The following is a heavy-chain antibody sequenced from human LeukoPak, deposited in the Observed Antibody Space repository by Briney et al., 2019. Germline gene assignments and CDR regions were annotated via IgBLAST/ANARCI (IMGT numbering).Heavy chain of an antibody. CDR3: AKGAEGFGELLSYFDY. V-gene: IGHV3-9*01. J-gene: IGHJ4*02. Sequence: PGRSLRLSCAASGFTFDDYAMHWVRQAPGKGLEWVSGISWNSGSIGYADSVKGRFTISRDNAKNSLYLQMNSLRAEDTALYYCAKGAEGFGELLSYFDYWGQGTLVTVSS. CDR2: ISWNSGSI. CDR1: GFTFDDYA. D-gene: IGHD3-10*01.